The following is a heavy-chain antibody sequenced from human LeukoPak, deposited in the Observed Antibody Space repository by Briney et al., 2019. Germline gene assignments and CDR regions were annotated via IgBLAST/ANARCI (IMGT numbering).Heavy chain of an antibody. V-gene: IGHV4-34*01. J-gene: IGHJ4*02. Sequence: KPSETLSLTCAVYGGSFSGYYWSWIRQPPGKGLEWIGEINHSGSTNYNPSLKSRVTISVDTSKNQFSLKLSSVTAADTAVYYCARGSRGYMPIDYWGQGTLVTVSS. CDR1: GGSFSGYY. CDR3: ARGSRGYMPIDY. CDR2: INHSGST. D-gene: IGHD6-25*01.